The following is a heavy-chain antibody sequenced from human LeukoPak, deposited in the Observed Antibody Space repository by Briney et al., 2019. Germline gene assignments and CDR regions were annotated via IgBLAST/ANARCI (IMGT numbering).Heavy chain of an antibody. CDR2: ISASNGNT. D-gene: IGHD1-14*01. CDR1: GYTFSTYG. J-gene: IGHJ4*02. Sequence: ASVKVSCKASGYTFSTYGISWLRQAPGQGLEWMGWISASNGNTNYARKFQGRVTMTTDTSTSTLYMEVRSLRSDDTAVYYCARDNGYKSVDCWGQGTLVTVSS. CDR3: ARDNGYKSVDC. V-gene: IGHV1-18*01.